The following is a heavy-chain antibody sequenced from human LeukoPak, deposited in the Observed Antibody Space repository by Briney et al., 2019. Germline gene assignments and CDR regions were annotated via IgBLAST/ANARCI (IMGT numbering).Heavy chain of an antibody. D-gene: IGHD6-13*01. J-gene: IGHJ4*02. Sequence: GESLKISCRGSGYSFTTYWIGWVRQMPGKGLEWMGIIYPGDSDTRYSPSFQGQVTISADKSISTAYLQWSSLKASDTAIYYCARRVADTWYFDYWGQGTLVTVSS. V-gene: IGHV5-51*01. CDR3: ARRVADTWYFDY. CDR1: GYSFTTYW. CDR2: IYPGDSDT.